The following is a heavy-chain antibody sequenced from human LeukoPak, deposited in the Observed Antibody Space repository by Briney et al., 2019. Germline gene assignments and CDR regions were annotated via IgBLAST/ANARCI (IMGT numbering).Heavy chain of an antibody. CDR1: GFTFSNYD. V-gene: IGHV3-13*01. CDR3: VREGSGNFYDY. D-gene: IGHD1-26*01. J-gene: IGHJ4*02. Sequence: GGSLRLSCAASGFTFSNYDMHWVRQGTGKGLEWVSAIGTAGDTYYPGSVKGRFTISRENAKNFLYLQMTSLRAGDTAVYYCVREGSGNFYDYWGQGTLVTVSS. CDR2: IGTAGDT.